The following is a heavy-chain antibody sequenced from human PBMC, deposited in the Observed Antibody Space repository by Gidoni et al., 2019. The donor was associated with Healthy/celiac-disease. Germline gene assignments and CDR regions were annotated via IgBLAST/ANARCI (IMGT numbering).Heavy chain of an antibody. CDR2: IYYSGST. D-gene: IGHD1-26*01. Sequence: VQLRESGPGLVTLSEPLSLTCTVSVGPISSYYWSWIRQPPGKGLEWIGYIYYSGSTNYNPSLKSRVTISVDTSKNQFSLKLSSVTAADTAVYYCARGRVGATRWFDPWGQGTLVTVSS. J-gene: IGHJ5*02. V-gene: IGHV4-59*01. CDR1: VGPISSYY. CDR3: ARGRVGATRWFDP.